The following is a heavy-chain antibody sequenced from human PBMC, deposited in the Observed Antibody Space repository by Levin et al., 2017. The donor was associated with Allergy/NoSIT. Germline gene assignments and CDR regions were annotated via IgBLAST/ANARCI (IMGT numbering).Heavy chain of an antibody. CDR1: GFTFSNCW. V-gene: IGHV3-7*01. CDR3: GSSWPLGY. CDR2: IKQDGSEK. J-gene: IGHJ4*02. Sequence: GGSLRLSCTASGFTFSNCWMNWVRQAPGKGLEWVANIKQDGSEKYYVGSVQGRFTISRDNAKNSLYLQINSLRAEDTAMYYCGSSWPLGYWGQGTLVTVSS. D-gene: IGHD6-13*01.